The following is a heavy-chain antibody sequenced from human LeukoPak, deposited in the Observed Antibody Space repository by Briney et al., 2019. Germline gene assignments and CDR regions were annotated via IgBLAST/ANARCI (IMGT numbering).Heavy chain of an antibody. Sequence: GGSLRLSCAASGFTFSSYAMHWVRQAPGKGLEWVAVISYDGSNKYYADSVKGRFTISRDNSKNTLYLQMNSLRAEDTAVYYCARLGATVDAFDIWGQGTMVTVSS. V-gene: IGHV3-30-3*01. CDR3: ARLGATVDAFDI. D-gene: IGHD1-26*01. CDR1: GFTFSSYA. CDR2: ISYDGSNK. J-gene: IGHJ3*02.